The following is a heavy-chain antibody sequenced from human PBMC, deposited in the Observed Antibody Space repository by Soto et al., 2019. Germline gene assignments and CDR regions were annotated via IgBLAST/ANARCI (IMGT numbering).Heavy chain of an antibody. D-gene: IGHD4-17*01. CDR1: GYTFTGYY. CDR3: ARGTVTTRDVAYYYMDV. Sequence: QVQLVQSGAEVKKPGASVKVSCKASGYTFTGYYMHWVRQAPGQGLEWMGWINPNSGGTNYAQKFQGWVTMTRDTSISTAYMELSRLRSDDTAVYYCARGTVTTRDVAYYYMDVWGKGTTVTVSS. CDR2: INPNSGGT. V-gene: IGHV1-2*04. J-gene: IGHJ6*03.